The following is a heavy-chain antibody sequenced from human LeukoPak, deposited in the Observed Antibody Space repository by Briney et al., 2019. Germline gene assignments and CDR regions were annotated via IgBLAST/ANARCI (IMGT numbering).Heavy chain of an antibody. V-gene: IGHV3-21*01. CDR3: ARAVGSGSYWYYYYMDV. Sequence: PGGSLRLSCAASGFTFSSYSMNWVRQAPGKGLEWVSSISSSSSYIYYADSVKGRFTISRDNAKNSLYLQMNSLRAEDTAVYYCARAVGSGSYWYYYYMDVWGKGTTVTVSS. CDR1: GFTFSSYS. D-gene: IGHD3-10*01. J-gene: IGHJ6*03. CDR2: ISSSSSYI.